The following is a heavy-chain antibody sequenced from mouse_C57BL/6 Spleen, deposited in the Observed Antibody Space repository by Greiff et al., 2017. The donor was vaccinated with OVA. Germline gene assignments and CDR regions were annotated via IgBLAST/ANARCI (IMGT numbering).Heavy chain of an antibody. D-gene: IGHD1-1*01. Sequence: VMLVESGPELVKPGASVKISCKASGYAFSSSWMNWVKQRPGKGLEWIGRIYPGDGDTNYNGKFKGKATLTADKSSSTAYMQLSSLTSEDSAVYFCARSRGSSYAMDYWGQGTSVTVSS. V-gene: IGHV1-82*01. CDR2: IYPGDGDT. CDR1: GYAFSSSW. J-gene: IGHJ4*01. CDR3: ARSRGSSYAMDY.